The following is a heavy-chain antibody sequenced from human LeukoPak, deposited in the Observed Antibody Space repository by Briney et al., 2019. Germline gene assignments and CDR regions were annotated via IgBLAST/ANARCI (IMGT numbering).Heavy chain of an antibody. CDR1: GFTFSSYS. CDR2: IGSGSDT. V-gene: IGHV3-21*01. D-gene: IGHD5-18*01. CDR3: AREGSRIQDLDV. J-gene: IGHJ6*02. Sequence: GGSLRLSCAASGFTFSSYSMNWVRQAPGKGLEWVSSIGSGSDTFHADSVKGRFAISRGNAKNSLYLQMSSLRDEDSAVYYCAREGSRIQDLDVWGQGTTVTVSS.